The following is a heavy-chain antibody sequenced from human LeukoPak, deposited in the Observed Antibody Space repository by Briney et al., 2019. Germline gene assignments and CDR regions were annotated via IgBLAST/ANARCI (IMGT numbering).Heavy chain of an antibody. CDR1: GYTFTDYY. J-gene: IGHJ4*02. CDR2: INPGSGGT. CDR3: ARPFIETPSLGALDY. Sequence: ASVKVSCKSSGYTFTDYYMHWVRQAPGQGLEWMGWINPGSGGTNYAQNFQGRVTMTRDTSISTAYMELSRLRSDDMAVYYCARPFIETPSLGALDYWGRGTLVTVSS. V-gene: IGHV1-2*02. D-gene: IGHD4-23*01.